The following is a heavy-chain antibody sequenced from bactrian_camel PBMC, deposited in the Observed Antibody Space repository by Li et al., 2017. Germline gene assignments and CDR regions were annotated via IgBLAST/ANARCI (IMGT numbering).Heavy chain of an antibody. CDR2: VDADGSTT. Sequence: VQLVESGGGSVQPGGSLTLACAASGFRFSTSHMSWVRQAPGKGLEWVANVDADGSTTYYADSVKGRFTISQDSAKNTVYLQMNQLKPEDTAMYYCAAPSRPGPCGSGATWYRPGGSAMDYWGKGTQVTVS. V-gene: IGHV3S40*01. CDR1: GFRFSTSH. J-gene: IGHJ7*01. D-gene: IGHD2*01.